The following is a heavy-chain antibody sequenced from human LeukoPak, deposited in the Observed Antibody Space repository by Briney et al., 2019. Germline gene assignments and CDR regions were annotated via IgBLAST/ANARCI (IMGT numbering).Heavy chain of an antibody. CDR3: ATYDFWSGHAFDI. CDR1: GYSFTSYW. Sequence: GESLKISCKGSGYSFTSYWVAWVRQMPGKGLEWMGIIYPGDSDTRYSPSFQGQVTISADKSISTAYLQWSSLKASDTAMYYCATYDFWSGHAFDIWGQGTMVTVSS. CDR2: IYPGDSDT. J-gene: IGHJ3*02. V-gene: IGHV5-51*01. D-gene: IGHD3-3*01.